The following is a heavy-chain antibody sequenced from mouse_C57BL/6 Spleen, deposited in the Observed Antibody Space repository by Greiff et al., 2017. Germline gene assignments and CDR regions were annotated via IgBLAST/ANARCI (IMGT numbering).Heavy chain of an antibody. V-gene: IGHV5-17*01. J-gene: IGHJ2*01. D-gene: IGHD2-10*02. CDR2: SSSGSSTI. Sequence: EVQRVESGGGLVKPGGSLKLSCAASGFSFSAYGMHWVRQAPEKGLEWVAYSSSGSSTIYYADTVTGRFTSSRDNAKNTLFLQMTRLRSEDTAMYYCATPYGNYEDDYFDYWGQGTTLTVSS. CDR1: GFSFSAYG. CDR3: ATPYGNYEDDYFDY.